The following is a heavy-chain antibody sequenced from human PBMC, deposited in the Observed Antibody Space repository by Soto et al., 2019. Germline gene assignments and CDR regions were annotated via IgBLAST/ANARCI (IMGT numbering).Heavy chain of an antibody. V-gene: IGHV3-23*01. CDR2: ISGSGGST. CDR3: AKDGGDFWSGYSRLNYFDP. J-gene: IGHJ5*02. D-gene: IGHD3-3*01. CDR1: GFTFNNYA. Sequence: EGSLRLSCGASGFTFNNYAMNWVRQAPGKGLEWVSAISGSGGSTNYADSVKGRFTISRDNSKNTLYLQMTTLRAEDTAVYHCAKDGGDFWSGYSRLNYFDPWGQGTLVTVSA.